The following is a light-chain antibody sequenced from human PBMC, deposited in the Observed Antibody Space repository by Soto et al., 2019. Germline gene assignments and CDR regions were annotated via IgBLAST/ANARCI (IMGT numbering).Light chain of an antibody. V-gene: IGLV2-14*01. CDR1: SSDVGGYNY. J-gene: IGLJ1*01. CDR2: EVS. Sequence: LTQPASVSGSPGQSITISCTGTSSDVGGYNYVSWYQQHPGKAPNLMIYEVSNRPSGVSNRFSGSKSGNTASLTISGLQAEDEADYYCSSYTSSSTPPFGTGTKV. CDR3: SSYTSSSTPP.